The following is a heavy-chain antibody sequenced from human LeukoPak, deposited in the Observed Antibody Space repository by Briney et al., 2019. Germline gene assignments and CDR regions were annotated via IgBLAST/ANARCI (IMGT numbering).Heavy chain of an antibody. Sequence: GGSLRLSCAASGFTFSSYGMHWVRQAPGKGLEWVAVISYDGSNKYYADSVKGRFTISRDNSKNTLYLQMNSLRAEDRAVYYCAKVQGIAADGHYYGMDVWGQGTTVTVSS. CDR3: AKVQGIAADGHYYGMDV. CDR2: ISYDGSNK. CDR1: GFTFSSYG. V-gene: IGHV3-30*18. J-gene: IGHJ6*02. D-gene: IGHD6-13*01.